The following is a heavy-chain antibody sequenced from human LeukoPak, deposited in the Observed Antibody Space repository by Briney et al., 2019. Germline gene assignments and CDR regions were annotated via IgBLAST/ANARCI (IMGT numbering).Heavy chain of an antibody. CDR3: ARDRCTNGVCYTFAY. Sequence: GGSLRLSCGASGITFSSYSMSWVRQAPGKGLEWVSYISSSSSTISYPDSVKGRFTISRDDAKNSLYLQMNNLRAEDAAVYYCARDRCTNGVCYTFAYWGQGTLVTVSS. CDR1: GITFSSYS. CDR2: ISSSSSTI. D-gene: IGHD2-8*01. V-gene: IGHV3-48*01. J-gene: IGHJ4*02.